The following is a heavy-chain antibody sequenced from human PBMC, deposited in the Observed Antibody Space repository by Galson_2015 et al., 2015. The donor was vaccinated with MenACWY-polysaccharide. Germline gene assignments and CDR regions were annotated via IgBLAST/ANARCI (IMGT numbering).Heavy chain of an antibody. CDR1: EFSFNTYW. CDR3: TKAGEKYCSGSSCSFNWFDP. D-gene: IGHD2-15*01. J-gene: IGHJ5*02. CDR2: INADGRAT. Sequence: ALRLACAASEFSFNTYWMHWVRHAPGKGLVWVSRINADGRATGYADSVRGRFTISRAHAKNTLYLERTSMRAEDTAVYYCTKAGEKYCSGSSCSFNWFDPWGQGTLVSVSS. V-gene: IGHV3-74*01.